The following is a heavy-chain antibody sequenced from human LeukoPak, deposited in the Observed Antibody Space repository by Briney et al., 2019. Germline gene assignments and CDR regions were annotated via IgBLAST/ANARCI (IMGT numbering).Heavy chain of an antibody. CDR1: GGSFSGYY. CDR3: AGWRYCSSTSCYLHFQH. V-gene: IGHV4-34*01. J-gene: IGHJ1*01. CDR2: INHSGST. Sequence: SSETLSLTCAVYGGSFSGYYWSWIRQPPGKGLEWIGEINHSGSTNYNPSLKSRVTISVGTSKNQFSLKLSSVTAADTAVYYCAGWRYCSSTSCYLHFQHWGQGTLVTVSS. D-gene: IGHD2-2*01.